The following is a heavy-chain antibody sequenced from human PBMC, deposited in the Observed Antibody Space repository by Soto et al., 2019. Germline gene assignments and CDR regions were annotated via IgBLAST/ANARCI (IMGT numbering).Heavy chain of an antibody. CDR1: GFTFSSYA. CDR2: ISGSGGST. V-gene: IGHV3-23*01. J-gene: IGHJ6*02. CDR3: ARKLNADYYYYYGMDV. Sequence: GGALRLSCAASGFTFSSYAMSWVRQAPGKGLEWVSAISGSGGSTYYADSVKGRFTISRDNSKNTLYLQMNSLRAADTAVYYCARKLNADYYYYYGMDVWGQGTTVTVSS. D-gene: IGHD2-15*01.